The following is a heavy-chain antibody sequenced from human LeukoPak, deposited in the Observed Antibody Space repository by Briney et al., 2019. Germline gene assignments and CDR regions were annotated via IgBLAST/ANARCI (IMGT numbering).Heavy chain of an antibody. CDR3: AGVGYNLDY. CDR1: GGSISSYY. D-gene: IGHD5-18*01. J-gene: IGHJ4*02. V-gene: IGHV4-59*01. Sequence: SETLSLTCTVSGGSISSYYWNWIRQPRGKGLEWIGYIYYSGSTNYNPSLKSRVTISVDTSKNQFSLKLSFVTAADTAVYYCAGVGYNLDYWGQGTLVTVSS. CDR2: IYYSGST.